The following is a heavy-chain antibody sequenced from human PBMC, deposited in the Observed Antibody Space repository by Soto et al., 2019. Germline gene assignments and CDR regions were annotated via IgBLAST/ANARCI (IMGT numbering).Heavy chain of an antibody. CDR1: GFTFRSYA. V-gene: IGHV3-30*01. CDR3: ARGDSKSWSAY. CDR2: ISYDGTNK. D-gene: IGHD6-13*01. J-gene: IGHJ4*02. Sequence: QVQLVESGGGVVQPGRSLRLSCAASGFTFRSYAMDWVRQAPGKGLEWVAVISYDGTNKYYADSVKGRFTISRDNSKNTLYLQMNRLRAEDTAVYYCARGDSKSWSAYWGQGTLVTVSS.